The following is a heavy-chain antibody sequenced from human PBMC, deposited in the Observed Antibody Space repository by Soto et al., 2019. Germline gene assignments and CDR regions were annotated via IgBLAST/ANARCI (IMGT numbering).Heavy chain of an antibody. J-gene: IGHJ6*01. V-gene: IGHV4-59*01. CDR3: ARVQSTSWGYYYAVDV. D-gene: IGHD2-2*01. CDR1: GGSISSYY. Sequence: QVQLQESGPGLVKPSETLSLTCRISGGSISSYYWNWIRQAPGKGLEWIGFISYSGSTNYNPALTSRVTISVDTSKDLISLRLNSVTATDTAVYYCARVQSTSWGYYYAVDVWGQGTTVTVSS. CDR2: ISYSGST.